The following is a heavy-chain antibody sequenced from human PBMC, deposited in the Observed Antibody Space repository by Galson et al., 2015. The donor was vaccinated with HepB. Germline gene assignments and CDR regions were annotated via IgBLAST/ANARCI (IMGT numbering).Heavy chain of an antibody. CDR2: ISYDGSNK. D-gene: IGHD6-13*01. Sequence: SLRLSCAASGFTFRSYGMHWVRQAPGKGLEWVAVISYDGSNKYYADSVKARFTISRDNTKNTLYLQMNTLRAEDTAVYYCAKQSAAGWWYYYYYYLDVWGKGTTVTVSS. J-gene: IGHJ6*03. CDR1: GFTFRSYG. V-gene: IGHV3-30*18. CDR3: AKQSAAGWWYYYYYYLDV.